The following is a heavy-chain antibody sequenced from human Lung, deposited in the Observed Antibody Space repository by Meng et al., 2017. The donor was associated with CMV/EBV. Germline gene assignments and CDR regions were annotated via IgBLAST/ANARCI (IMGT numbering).Heavy chain of an antibody. V-gene: IGHV4-39*01. D-gene: IGHD3-3*01. Sequence: GSLRLSCTVSGGSISSSSYYWGWIRQPPGKGLEWIGSIYYSGSTYYNPSLKSRVTISVDTSKNQFSLKLSSVTAADTAVYYCARIFWSGYSPAEYYYGMDVWGQGTTVTVSS. CDR1: GGSISSSSYY. J-gene: IGHJ6*02. CDR3: ARIFWSGYSPAEYYYGMDV. CDR2: IYYSGST.